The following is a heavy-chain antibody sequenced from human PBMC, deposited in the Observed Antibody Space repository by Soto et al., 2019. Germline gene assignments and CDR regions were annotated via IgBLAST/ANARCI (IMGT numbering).Heavy chain of an antibody. D-gene: IGHD3-10*01. CDR2: SYSGGNS. CDR3: ARGYGAGSYFSDF. Sequence: GGSLRLACAASGFTVSSNFMSWVRQAPGKGLEWVSSSYSGGNSYYADSVKGRFTISRDDFMNTLYLQMNSLRAEDTAVYYCARGYGAGSYFSDFWGQGTVVTVS. CDR1: GFTVSSNF. V-gene: IGHV3-53*01. J-gene: IGHJ4*02.